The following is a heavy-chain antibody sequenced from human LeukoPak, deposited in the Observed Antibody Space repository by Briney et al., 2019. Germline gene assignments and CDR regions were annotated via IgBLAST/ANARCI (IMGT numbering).Heavy chain of an antibody. V-gene: IGHV4-4*07. J-gene: IGHJ4*02. Sequence: SETLSLTCTVSGGSIRGFYWTWVRHPAGRGLEWIGRIYTSGSTNYNPSLKSRVIMSVDTSRNQFSLELTSVTAADTAVYYCARHNTSWYFDSWGQGTLVTVSS. CDR2: IYTSGST. D-gene: IGHD2-2*01. CDR1: GGSIRGFY. CDR3: ARHNTSWYFDS.